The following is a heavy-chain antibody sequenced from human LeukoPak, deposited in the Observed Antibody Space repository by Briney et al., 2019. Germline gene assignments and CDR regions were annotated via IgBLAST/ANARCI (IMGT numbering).Heavy chain of an antibody. CDR2: INPNSGGT. J-gene: IGHJ4*02. CDR1: GYTFTGYY. CDR3: ARGLSGVTLYFDY. D-gene: IGHD3-3*01. Sequence: PSVKVSCKASGYTFTGYYMHWVRQAPGQGLEWMGWINPNSGGTNYAQKFQGRVTMTRDTSISTAYMELSRLRSDDTAVYYCARGLSGVTLYFDYWGQGTLVTVSS. V-gene: IGHV1-2*02.